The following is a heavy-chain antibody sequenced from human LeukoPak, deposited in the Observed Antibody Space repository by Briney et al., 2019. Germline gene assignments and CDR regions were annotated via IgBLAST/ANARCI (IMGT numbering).Heavy chain of an antibody. J-gene: IGHJ4*02. CDR2: IYNSGST. CDR1: GDSLSTFY. CDR3: ARGRVGPPY. V-gene: IGHV4-59*01. Sequence: SETLSLTCTVSGDSLSTFYWSWIRQPPGPGLEWIGCIYNSGSTSYNPSLESRVTISVDTSKNQFSLRLSSVTAADTAVYYCARGRVGPPYWGQGTLVTVSS. D-gene: IGHD4-23*01.